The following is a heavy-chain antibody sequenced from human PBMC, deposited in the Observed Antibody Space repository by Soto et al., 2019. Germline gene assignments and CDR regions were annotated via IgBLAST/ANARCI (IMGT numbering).Heavy chain of an antibody. CDR2: IIPIFGTA. CDR3: ARDSLGGYSGYDPYNWFDP. J-gene: IGHJ5*02. D-gene: IGHD5-12*01. CDR1: GGTFSSYA. V-gene: IGHV1-69*01. Sequence: VQLVQSGAEVKKPGSSVKVSCKASGGTFSSYAISWVRQAPGQGLEWMGGIIPIFGTANYAQKFQGRVTITADESTSTAYMELSSLRSEDTAVYYCARDSLGGYSGYDPYNWFDPWGQGTLVTVSS.